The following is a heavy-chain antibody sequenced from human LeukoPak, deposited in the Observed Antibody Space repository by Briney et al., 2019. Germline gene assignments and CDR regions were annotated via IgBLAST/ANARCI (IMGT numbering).Heavy chain of an antibody. Sequence: GGSLRLSCAASGFTFSSYSMNWVRQAPGKGLEWVSSISSSSSYIYYADSVKGRFTISRDNAKNSLYLQMNSLRAEDTAVYYCAKGSDQRTYDFWSGPDYWGQGTLVTVSS. J-gene: IGHJ4*02. CDR1: GFTFSSYS. CDR3: AKGSDQRTYDFWSGPDY. V-gene: IGHV3-21*01. D-gene: IGHD3-3*01. CDR2: ISSSSSYI.